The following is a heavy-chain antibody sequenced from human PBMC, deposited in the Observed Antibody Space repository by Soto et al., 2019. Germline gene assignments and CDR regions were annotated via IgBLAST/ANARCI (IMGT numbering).Heavy chain of an antibody. Sequence: PWGSLRLSCSASGFTFDSYAMNWVRQAPGKGLEWVSAISGTGDTTYYADSVKGRFTISRDNSKNTLYLQMNSLRAEDTAVYYCAKDYTGSWYYFDYWGQGTLVTVSS. D-gene: IGHD6-13*01. CDR3: AKDYTGSWYYFDY. CDR1: GFTFDSYA. J-gene: IGHJ4*02. CDR2: ISGTGDTT. V-gene: IGHV3-23*01.